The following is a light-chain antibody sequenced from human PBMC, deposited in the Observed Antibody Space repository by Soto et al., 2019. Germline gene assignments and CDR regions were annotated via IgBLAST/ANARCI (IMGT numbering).Light chain of an antibody. CDR1: QNINTY. CDR2: GTS. CDR3: QQYYSYPRT. Sequence: DIQMTQSPTSLSSSVGGRVTITCRASQNINTYLNWYQQKPGKALKLLIYGTSSLQSGVPSRFSGSGSGTDFTLTISSLQPEDFATYYCQQYYSYPRTFGQGTKVDIK. V-gene: IGKV1-39*01. J-gene: IGKJ1*01.